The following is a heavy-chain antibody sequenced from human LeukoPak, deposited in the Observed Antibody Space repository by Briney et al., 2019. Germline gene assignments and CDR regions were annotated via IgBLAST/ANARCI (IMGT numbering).Heavy chain of an antibody. CDR2: IWYDGSNK. V-gene: IGHV3-33*01. Sequence: GGSLRLSCAASGFTFSSYGMHWVRQAPGKGLEWVAVIWYDGSNKYYADSVKGRFTISRDNSKNTLYLQMNSLRAVDTAVYYCAREAALVGWGLSYWGQGTLVTVSS. CDR1: GFTFSSYG. D-gene: IGHD2-15*01. CDR3: AREAALVGWGLSY. J-gene: IGHJ4*02.